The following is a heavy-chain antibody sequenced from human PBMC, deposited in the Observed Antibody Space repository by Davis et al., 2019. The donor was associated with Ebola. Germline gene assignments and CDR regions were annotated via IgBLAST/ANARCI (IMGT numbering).Heavy chain of an antibody. CDR3: AGGESGWDASDI. Sequence: GESLKISCAASGFTISTYWIHWVRQVPGKGLVWVSRINSDGTATNYADSVKGRFTISRDNAKNTVHLEMNSLRAEDTAVYYCAGGESGWDASDIWGRGTMVTVSS. D-gene: IGHD6-19*01. CDR2: INSDGTAT. V-gene: IGHV3-74*01. CDR1: GFTISTYW. J-gene: IGHJ3*02.